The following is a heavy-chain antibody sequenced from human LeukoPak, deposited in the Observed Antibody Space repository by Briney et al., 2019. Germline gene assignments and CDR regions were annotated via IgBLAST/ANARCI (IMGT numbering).Heavy chain of an antibody. V-gene: IGHV4-39*07. CDR2: IYYSGST. CDR1: GGSISSSGYY. CDR3: ASGYSYGSGGFDY. J-gene: IGHJ4*02. Sequence: SETLSLTGTVSGGSISSSGYYWGWIRQPPGKGLEWIGSIYYSGSTYYNPSLKSRITISVDTSKNQFSLKLSSVTAADTAVYYCASGYSYGSGGFDYWGQGTLVTVSS. D-gene: IGHD5-18*01.